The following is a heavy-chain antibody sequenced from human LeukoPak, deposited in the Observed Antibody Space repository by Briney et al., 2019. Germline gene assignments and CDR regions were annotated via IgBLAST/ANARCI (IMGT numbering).Heavy chain of an antibody. CDR1: GGSISSYY. Sequence: SETLSLTCTVSGGSISSYYWSWIRQPPGKGLEWIGYIYYSGSTNYNPSLKSRVTISVDTSKNQFSLKLSSVTAADTAVYYCARDPSGGIVYFDYWGQGTLVTVSS. CDR3: ARDPSGGIVYFDY. V-gene: IGHV4-59*12. CDR2: IYYSGST. D-gene: IGHD3-16*01. J-gene: IGHJ4*02.